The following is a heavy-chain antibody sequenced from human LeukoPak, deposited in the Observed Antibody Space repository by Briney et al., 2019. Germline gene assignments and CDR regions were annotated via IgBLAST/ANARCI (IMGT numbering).Heavy chain of an antibody. Sequence: GRSLRLSCAASGFTFDDYAMHWVRQAPGKGLEWVSGICWNGVNIGYADSVKGRFTVSRDNAKDSLYLQMNSLRVEDTALYYCAKVTGYYYGSGSYPLGAFDIWGQGTMVTVSS. J-gene: IGHJ3*02. CDR1: GFTFDDYA. CDR3: AKVTGYYYGSGSYPLGAFDI. V-gene: IGHV3-9*01. CDR2: ICWNGVNI. D-gene: IGHD3-10*01.